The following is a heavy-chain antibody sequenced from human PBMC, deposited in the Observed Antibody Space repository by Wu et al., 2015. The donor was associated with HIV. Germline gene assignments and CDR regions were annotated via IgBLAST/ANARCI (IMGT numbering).Heavy chain of an antibody. CDR3: ATGDEGGGYSEF. CDR1: GYIFTDFY. V-gene: IGHV1-69-2*01. CDR2: VDPEDGET. D-gene: IGHD2-21*01. J-gene: IGHJ4*02. Sequence: VQLVQSGAEVKKPGTSVTISCRVSGYIFTDFYLHWVQQAPGEGLEWMGLVDPEDGETTYAEKFQGRVAITADTSTNTAYMQLSSLEFDDTAIYYCATGDEGGGYSEFWGQGNAGHSFL.